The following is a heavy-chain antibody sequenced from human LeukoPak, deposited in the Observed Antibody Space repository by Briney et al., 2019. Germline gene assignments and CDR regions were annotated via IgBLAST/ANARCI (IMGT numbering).Heavy chain of an antibody. V-gene: IGHV3-23*01. J-gene: IGHJ1*01. D-gene: IGHD6-19*01. CDR2: VSGSGHTT. CDR1: GFTFSSYA. Sequence: EGSLRLSCAASGFTFSSYALSWVRQAPGKGLEWVSTVSGSGHTTYYADSVKGRFTISRDNSKSTLYLQMSSLRAEDTAVYSCAKDWSPRWLVLRDDTEYFHHWGQGTLVTVSS. CDR3: AKDWSPRWLVLRDDTEYFHH.